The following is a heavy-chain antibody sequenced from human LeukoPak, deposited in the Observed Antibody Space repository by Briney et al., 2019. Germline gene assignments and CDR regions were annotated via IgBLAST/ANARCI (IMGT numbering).Heavy chain of an antibody. J-gene: IGHJ5*02. CDR2: IYYSGST. V-gene: IGHV4-39*07. CDR3: AIQGTGTITHNWFDP. Sequence: SETLSLTCTVSGGSISSSSYYWGWIRQPPGKGLEWIGSIYYSGSTYYNPSLKIRVTISLDTSKNQFSLKLSSVTAADTAVYYCAIQGTGTITHNWFDPWGQGTLVTVSS. D-gene: IGHD1/OR15-1a*01. CDR1: GGSISSSSYY.